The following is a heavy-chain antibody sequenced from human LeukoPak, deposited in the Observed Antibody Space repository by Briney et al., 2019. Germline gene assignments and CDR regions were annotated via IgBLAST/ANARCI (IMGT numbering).Heavy chain of an antibody. V-gene: IGHV3-48*01. CDR3: AKKGLSYGLADFDY. Sequence: GGSLRLSCAASGFTFSSYSMNWVRQAPGKGLEWVSYISSSSSTIYYADSVKGRFTISRDNSKNTLYLQMNSLRAEDTAVYYCAKKGLSYGLADFDYWGQGTLVTVSS. CDR1: GFTFSSYS. CDR2: ISSSSSTI. J-gene: IGHJ4*02. D-gene: IGHD5-18*01.